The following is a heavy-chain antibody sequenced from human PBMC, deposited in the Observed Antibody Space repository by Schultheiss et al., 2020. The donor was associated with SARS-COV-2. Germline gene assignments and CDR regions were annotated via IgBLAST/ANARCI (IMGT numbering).Heavy chain of an antibody. CDR1: GFTFSNAW. Sequence: GGSLRLSCAASGFTFSNAWMNWVRQAPGKGLEWVSGISWNSGSIGYVDSVKGRFTISRDNAKNSLYLQMNSLRAEDTAVYYCARVGSGAVGLDYWGQGTLVTVSS. J-gene: IGHJ4*02. CDR2: ISWNSGSI. CDR3: ARVGSGAVGLDY. D-gene: IGHD1-26*01. V-gene: IGHV3-48*04.